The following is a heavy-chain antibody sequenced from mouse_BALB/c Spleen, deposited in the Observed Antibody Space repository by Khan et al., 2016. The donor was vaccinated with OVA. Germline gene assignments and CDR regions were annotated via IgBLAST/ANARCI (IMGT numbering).Heavy chain of an antibody. CDR3: ARSTYRYAFVY. D-gene: IGHD2-12*01. CDR1: GDSITSGY. V-gene: IGHV3-8*02. CDR2: IIYTGYT. Sequence: EVQLQESGPSLVKPSQTLSLTCSVTGDSITSGYLNWIRKFPGNKLEYMGYIIYTGYTYYNPSLKSRISITRHTSKDQYYLQLSAVTDEDTASYYCARSTYRYAFVYWGQGTLVTVSA. J-gene: IGHJ3*01.